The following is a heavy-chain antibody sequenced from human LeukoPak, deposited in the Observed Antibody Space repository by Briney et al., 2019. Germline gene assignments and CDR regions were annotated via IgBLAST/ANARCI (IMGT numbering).Heavy chain of an antibody. CDR3: AKDYISGGSGTNLLDH. CDR2: INWNNGGI. CDR1: GFSFDDYA. V-gene: IGHV3-9*01. J-gene: IGHJ4*02. D-gene: IGHD3-10*01. Sequence: PGGSLRLSCAASGFSFDDYAMHWVRQAPGKGLEWVSGINWNNGGIGYADSVKGRFTISRDNAKNSLYLQMDSLRAEDTALYYCAKDYISGGSGTNLLDHWGQGTLVTVSS.